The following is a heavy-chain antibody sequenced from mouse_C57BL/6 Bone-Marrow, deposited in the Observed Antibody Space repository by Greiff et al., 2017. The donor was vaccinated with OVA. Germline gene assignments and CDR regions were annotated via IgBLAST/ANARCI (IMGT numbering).Heavy chain of an antibody. CDR2: FYPGSGSI. CDR1: GYTFTEYT. V-gene: IGHV1-62-2*01. D-gene: IGHD1-1*01. Sequence: VKLVESGAELVKPGASVKLSCKASGYTFTEYTIHWVKQRSGQGLEWIGWFYPGSGSIKYNEKFKDKATLTADKSSSTVYMELSRLTSEDSAVYFCARHDLYYYGSSYGGFAYWGQGTLVTVSA. J-gene: IGHJ3*01. CDR3: ARHDLYYYGSSYGGFAY.